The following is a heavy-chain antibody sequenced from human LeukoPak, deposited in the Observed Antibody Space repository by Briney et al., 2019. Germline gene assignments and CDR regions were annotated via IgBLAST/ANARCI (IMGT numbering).Heavy chain of an antibody. V-gene: IGHV4-31*03. J-gene: IGHJ3*02. CDR3: ARVDTAVDAFDI. D-gene: IGHD5-18*01. CDR2: IYYSGST. CDR1: GGSISSGGSY. Sequence: PSETLSLTCTVSGGSISSGGSYWSWIRQHPGKGLEWIGYIYYSGSTYYNPSLKSRVTISVDTSKNQFSLKLSSVTAADTAVYYCARVDTAVDAFDIWGQGTMVTVSS.